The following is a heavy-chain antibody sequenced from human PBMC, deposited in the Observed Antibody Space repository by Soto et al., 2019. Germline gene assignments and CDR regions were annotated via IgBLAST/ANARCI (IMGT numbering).Heavy chain of an antibody. D-gene: IGHD4-17*01. CDR2: INPNSGGT. Sequence: ASVKVSCKASGYTFTGYYMHWVRQAPGQGLEWMGWINPNSGGTNYAQKFQGWVTMTRDTSISTAYMELSRLRSDDTAVYYCARAISGTTVVKGDAFDIWGQGTMVTVSS. J-gene: IGHJ3*02. V-gene: IGHV1-2*04. CDR1: GYTFTGYY. CDR3: ARAISGTTVVKGDAFDI.